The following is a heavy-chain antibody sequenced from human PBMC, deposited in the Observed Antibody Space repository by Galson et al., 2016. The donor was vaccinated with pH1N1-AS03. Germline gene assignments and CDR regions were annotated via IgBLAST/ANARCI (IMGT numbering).Heavy chain of an antibody. CDR1: GFRFIDYW. CDR2: IKEDGSEK. V-gene: IGHV3-7*04. J-gene: IGHJ6*03. CDR3: ARAGIAASYFHSYYLDV. Sequence: SLRLSCAASGFRFIDYWMTWVRQAPGKGLEWVANIKEDGSEKYYVDSVKGRFTISRDNGKNSLYLQMNSLRAEDTAVYFCARAGIAASYFHSYYLDVWGKGATFTGSS. D-gene: IGHD6-25*01.